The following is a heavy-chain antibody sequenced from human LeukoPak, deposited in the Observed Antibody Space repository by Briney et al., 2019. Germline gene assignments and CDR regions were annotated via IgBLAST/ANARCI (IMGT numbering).Heavy chain of an antibody. CDR3: ASALDWGSVTVVMEWNTKNWFDP. D-gene: IGHD4-23*01. CDR2: IYYSGST. CDR1: GGSISSSSYY. Sequence: PSETLSLTCTVSGGSISSSSYYWGWIRQPPGKGLEWIGSIYYSGSTYYNPSLKSRVTISVDTSKNQFSLKLSSVTAADTAVYYCASALDWGSVTVVMEWNTKNWFDPWGQGTLVTVSS. V-gene: IGHV4-39*07. J-gene: IGHJ5*02.